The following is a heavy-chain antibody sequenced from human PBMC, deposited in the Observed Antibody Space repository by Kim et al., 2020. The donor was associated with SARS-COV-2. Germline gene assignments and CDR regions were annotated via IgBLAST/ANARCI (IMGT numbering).Heavy chain of an antibody. CDR2: IDSDSTT. D-gene: IGHD3-3*01. CDR3: TKVGVPPGVHFAT. Sequence: GGSLRLSCAASEFTLSSYAMSWVRQAPGKGLEWVSTIDSDSTTYYADSVKGRFTISRDNSKNTLYLQMNTLNAEDTALYYCTKVGVPPGVHFATWGQGTVVFVSS. J-gene: IGHJ4*02. V-gene: IGHV3-23*01. CDR1: EFTLSSYA.